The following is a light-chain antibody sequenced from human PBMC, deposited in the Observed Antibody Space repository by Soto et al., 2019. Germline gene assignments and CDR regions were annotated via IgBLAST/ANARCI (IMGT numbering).Light chain of an antibody. CDR1: QSVSSSY. V-gene: IGKV3-20*01. Sequence: EIVLTQSPGTLSLSPGERATLSCRASQSVSSSYLAWYQQKPGQAPRLLIYGASNRATGIPDRFSGSGSGTDFTLTISRLEPEDFAVYYCQQYGSSLLTFGGGTKVEIK. CDR2: GAS. J-gene: IGKJ4*01. CDR3: QQYGSSLLT.